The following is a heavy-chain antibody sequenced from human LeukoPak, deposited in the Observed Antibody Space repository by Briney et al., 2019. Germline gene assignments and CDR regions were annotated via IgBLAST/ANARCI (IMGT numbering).Heavy chain of an antibody. CDR3: ARGKCIMITFGGPPYYRDV. CDR2: MNPNSGNT. V-gene: IGHV1-8*01. CDR1: GYTFTSYD. Sequence: ASVKVSCKASGYTFTSYDINWVRQATGQGLEWMGWMNPNSGNTGYAQKFQGRVTMTRNTSISTAYMELSSLRSEDTAVYYCARGKCIMITFGGPPYYRDVWGKGTTVTVSS. D-gene: IGHD3-16*01. J-gene: IGHJ6*03.